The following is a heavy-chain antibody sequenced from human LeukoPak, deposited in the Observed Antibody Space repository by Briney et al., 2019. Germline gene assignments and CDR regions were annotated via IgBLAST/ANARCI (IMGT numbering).Heavy chain of an antibody. Sequence: SETLSLTCAVYGGSFSGYYWSWIRQPPGKGLEWIGEIDHSGSTNYNPSLKSRVTISVDTSKNQFSLKLSSVTAADTAVYYCARGLGYCSSTSCYRPQFDPWGQGTLVTVSS. J-gene: IGHJ5*02. D-gene: IGHD2-2*01. CDR2: IDHSGST. V-gene: IGHV4-34*01. CDR3: ARGLGYCSSTSCYRPQFDP. CDR1: GGSFSGYY.